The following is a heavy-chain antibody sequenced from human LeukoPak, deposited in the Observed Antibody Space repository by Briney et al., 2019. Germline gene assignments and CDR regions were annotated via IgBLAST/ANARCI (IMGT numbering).Heavy chain of an antibody. J-gene: IGHJ4*02. D-gene: IGHD3-22*01. CDR2: SRGSGGDT. CDR3: AKYYNDSSGYFYYFDY. CDR1: GFTFSKNG. V-gene: IGHV3-23*01. Sequence: GGCLRLSCAASGFTFSKNGMSWVRQAPGKGLEWVSASRGSGGDTYYADSVKGRFTISRDNSKNMLYLQMNSLRAEDTAVYYCAKYYNDSSGYFYYFDYWGQGTLVTVSS.